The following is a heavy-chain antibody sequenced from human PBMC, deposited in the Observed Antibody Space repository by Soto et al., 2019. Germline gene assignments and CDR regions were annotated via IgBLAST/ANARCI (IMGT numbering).Heavy chain of an antibody. CDR3: ARRYDFWSGYYEYYFDY. CDR1: GYTFTGYY. Sequence: ASVKVSCKASGYTFTGYYMHWVRQAPGQGLEWIGWINPNSGGTNYAQKFQGRVTMTRDTSISTAYMELSRLRSDDTAVYYCARRYDFWSGYYEYYFDYWGQGTLVTVSS. V-gene: IGHV1-2*02. CDR2: INPNSGGT. J-gene: IGHJ4*02. D-gene: IGHD3-3*01.